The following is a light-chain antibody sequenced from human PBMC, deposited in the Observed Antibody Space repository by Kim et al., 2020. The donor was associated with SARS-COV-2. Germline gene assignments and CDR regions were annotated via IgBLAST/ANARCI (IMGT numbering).Light chain of an antibody. CDR3: QTWGTGKGV. V-gene: IGLV4-69*01. CDR1: SGHSSYA. Sequence: QPVLTQSPSAPASLGASVKLTCTLSSGHSSYAIAWHQQQPEKGPRYLMKLNSDGSHSKGDGIPDRFSGSSSGAERYLTISSLQSEDEADYYCQTWGTGKGVFGGGTQLTVL. CDR2: LNSDGSH. J-gene: IGLJ3*02.